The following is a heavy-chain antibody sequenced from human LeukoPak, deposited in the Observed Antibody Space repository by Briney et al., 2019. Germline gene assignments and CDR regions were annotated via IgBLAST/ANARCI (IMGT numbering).Heavy chain of an antibody. CDR1: GFTFSNYA. Sequence: PGGSLRLSCAASGFTFSNYAMSWVRQAPGKGLEWVSTLSGTGGSTYYADSVKGRFTISRDNSKNTLYLQMNSQRAEDTAVYYCAKDQVVVVTAIPGYWGQGTLVTVSS. D-gene: IGHD2-21*02. V-gene: IGHV3-23*01. CDR3: AKDQVVVVTAIPGY. J-gene: IGHJ4*02. CDR2: LSGTGGST.